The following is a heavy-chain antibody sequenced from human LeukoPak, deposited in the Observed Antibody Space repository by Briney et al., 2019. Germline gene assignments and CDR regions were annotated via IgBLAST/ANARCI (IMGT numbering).Heavy chain of an antibody. D-gene: IGHD6-13*01. V-gene: IGHV3-66*04. CDR2: IYSGGST. J-gene: IGHJ4*02. CDR3: ARHTGYSSSWSHGYFDY. CDR1: GFTVSSNY. Sequence: GGSLRLSCAASGFTVSSNYMSWVRQAPGKGLEWVSVIYSGGSTYYADSVKGRFTIPRDNSKNTLYLHMNSLRAEDTAVYYCARHTGYSSSWSHGYFDYWGQGTLVTVSS.